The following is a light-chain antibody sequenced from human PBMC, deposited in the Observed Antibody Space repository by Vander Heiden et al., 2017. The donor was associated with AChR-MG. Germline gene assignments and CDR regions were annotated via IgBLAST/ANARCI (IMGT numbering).Light chain of an antibody. J-gene: IGKJ2*01. V-gene: IGKV1-5*01. CDR3: QQYNNYSPYT. CDR2: DAS. CDR1: QSISSW. Sequence: DIQMTQSPSTLSASVGDRVTITCRASQSISSWLAWYQQKPGKAPKLLIYDASSLESGVPSRFSGSGSGTEFALTISSRQPDDFATYYCQQYNNYSPYTFGQGTKLAIK.